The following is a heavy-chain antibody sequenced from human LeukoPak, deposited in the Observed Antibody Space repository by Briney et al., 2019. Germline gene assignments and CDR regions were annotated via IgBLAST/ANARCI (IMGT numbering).Heavy chain of an antibody. D-gene: IGHD3-10*01. J-gene: IGHJ4*02. CDR2: INPNSGGT. Sequence: ASVKVSCKASGYTFTNYGISWVRQAPGQGLEWMGWINPNSGGTNYAQKFQGRVTMTRDTSISTAYMELSRLRSDDTAVYYCARDEDYYGSGSPDWGQGTLVTVSS. V-gene: IGHV1-2*02. CDR1: GYTFTNYG. CDR3: ARDEDYYGSGSPD.